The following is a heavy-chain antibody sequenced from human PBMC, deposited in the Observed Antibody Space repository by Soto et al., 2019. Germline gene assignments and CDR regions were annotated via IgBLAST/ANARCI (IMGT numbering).Heavy chain of an antibody. CDR2: INHSGRT. D-gene: IGHD6-13*01. CDR3: ARVESDSSSWQRMAWFDT. J-gene: IGHJ5*02. V-gene: IGHV4-34*01. CDR1: GVSFSGYY. Sequence: PETLSLTCAVYGVSFSGYYWSWIRQPPVKRLEWIGEINHSGRTNYNPSLNPRVTISVDTSKNQFSLTLTSVTAAHTALYYCARVESDSSSWQRMAWFDTWGPGTLVTVSS.